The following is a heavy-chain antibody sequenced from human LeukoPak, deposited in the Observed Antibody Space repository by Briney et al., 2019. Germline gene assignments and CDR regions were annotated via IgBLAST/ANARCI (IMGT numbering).Heavy chain of an antibody. D-gene: IGHD5-12*01. Sequence: PSETLSLTCTVSGGSISSYYWSWIRQPPGKGLEWIGYIYYSGSTYYNPSLKSRVTISEDTSKNQFSLKLSSVTAADTAVYYCASYDDYSYYYMDVWGKGTTVTVSS. V-gene: IGHV4-59*06. CDR3: ASYDDYSYYYMDV. CDR1: GGSISSYY. CDR2: IYYSGST. J-gene: IGHJ6*03.